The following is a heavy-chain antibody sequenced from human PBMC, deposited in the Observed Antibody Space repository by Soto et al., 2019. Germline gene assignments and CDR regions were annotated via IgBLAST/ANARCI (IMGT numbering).Heavy chain of an antibody. J-gene: IGHJ6*02. CDR2: INPSGVST. CDR1: GYTFSSYY. Sequence: QVQLVQSGAEVKKPGASVKVSCKASGYTFSSYYMHCVRQAPGQGLEWMGVINPSGVSTVYAQKFQGRVTMTRDTSTSTVSMELSSLRFEDAAVYYCAREALLGYYGMDVWGQGTTVTVSS. CDR3: AREALLGYYGMDV. V-gene: IGHV1-46*01.